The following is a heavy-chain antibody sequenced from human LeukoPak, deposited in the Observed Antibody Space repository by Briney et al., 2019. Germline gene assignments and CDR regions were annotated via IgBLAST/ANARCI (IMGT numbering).Heavy chain of an antibody. CDR2: ISSSSTI. CDR1: GFTFSSYS. CDR3: ARDPGYGGNSEF. Sequence: QSGGSLRLSCAASGFTFSSYSMNWVRQAPGKGLEWVSYISSSSTIYYADSVKGRFTISRDNAKNSLYLQMNSLRAEDTAVYYCARDPGYGGNSEFWGQGTLVTVSS. D-gene: IGHD4-23*01. V-gene: IGHV3-48*04. J-gene: IGHJ4*02.